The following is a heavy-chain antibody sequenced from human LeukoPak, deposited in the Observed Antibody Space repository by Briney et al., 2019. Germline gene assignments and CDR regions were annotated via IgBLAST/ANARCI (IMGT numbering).Heavy chain of an antibody. CDR1: GGSISSFY. CDR3: ARGNLWDYRRYYYYMDV. Sequence: SETLSLTCTVSGGSISSFYWSWIRQPPGKGLEWIGYIYYTGSTNYNSSLKSRVTISVDTSKNQFSLRLNSVTAADTAVYYCARGNLWDYRRYYYYMDVWGKGTTVTVSS. V-gene: IGHV4-59*12. D-gene: IGHD4-11*01. CDR2: IYYTGST. J-gene: IGHJ6*03.